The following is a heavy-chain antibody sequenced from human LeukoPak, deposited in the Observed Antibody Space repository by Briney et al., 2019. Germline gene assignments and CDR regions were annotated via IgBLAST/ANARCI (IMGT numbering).Heavy chain of an antibody. CDR3: ANLRSLSAHFYYYYMDV. CDR1: GFTFSSYG. Sequence: GGSLRLSCVASGFTFSSYGMHWVRQAPGKGLEWVAFIRFDGSNKYYADSVKGRFTISRDNSKNTLYLQMSSLRAEDTAVYYCANLRSLSAHFYYYYMDVWGKGTTVTISS. V-gene: IGHV3-30*02. CDR2: IRFDGSNK. D-gene: IGHD5-12*01. J-gene: IGHJ6*03.